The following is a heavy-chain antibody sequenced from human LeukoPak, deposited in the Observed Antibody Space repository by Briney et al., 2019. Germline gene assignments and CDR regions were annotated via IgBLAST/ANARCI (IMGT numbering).Heavy chain of an antibody. CDR3: ARLAVAGNLYYYYGMDV. D-gene: IGHD6-19*01. V-gene: IGHV4-4*02. J-gene: IGHJ6*02. CDR2: IYHSGST. Sequence: SGTLSLTCAVSGGSISSSNWWSWVRQPPGKGLEWIGEIYHSGSTNYNPSLKSRVTISVDTSKNQFSLKLSSVTAADTAVYYCARLAVAGNLYYYYGMDVWGQGTTVTVSS. CDR1: GGSISSSNW.